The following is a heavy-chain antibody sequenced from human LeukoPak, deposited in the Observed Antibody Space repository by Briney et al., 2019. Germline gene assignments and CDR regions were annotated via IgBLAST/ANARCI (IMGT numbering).Heavy chain of an antibody. CDR3: ARGGGLDV. D-gene: IGHD3-16*01. J-gene: IGHJ6*02. Sequence: PGGSLRLSCAASGFSFSSYWMSWVRQAPGRGLEWVANIKQDGSDKYYLTSVRGRFTISRDNAKNSLFLQMNSLRVEDTAVYYCARGGGLDVWGQGATVTVSS. CDR2: IKQDGSDK. V-gene: IGHV3-7*03. CDR1: GFSFSSYW.